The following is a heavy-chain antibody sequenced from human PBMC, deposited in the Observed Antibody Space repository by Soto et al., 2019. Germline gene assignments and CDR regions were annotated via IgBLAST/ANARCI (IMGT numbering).Heavy chain of an antibody. J-gene: IGHJ6*02. CDR2: IYTSGST. Sequence: SETLSLTCTVSGGSISSYYWSWIRQPAGKGLEWIGRIYTSGSTNYNPSLKSRVTMSVDTSKNQFSLKLSSVTAADTAVYYCARDGTLRSSSFNHSYYYYGMDVWGQGTTVTAP. CDR1: GGSISSYY. CDR3: ARDGTLRSSSFNHSYYYYGMDV. V-gene: IGHV4-4*07. D-gene: IGHD6-6*01.